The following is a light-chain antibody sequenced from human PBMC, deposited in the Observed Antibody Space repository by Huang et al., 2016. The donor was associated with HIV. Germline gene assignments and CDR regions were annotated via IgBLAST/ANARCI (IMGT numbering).Light chain of an antibody. V-gene: IGKV1-16*02. J-gene: IGKJ4*01. CDR2: AAS. Sequence: DIQMTQSQSSLSASVVDRLTINCRASQGISNYLAWFQQQPGKAPKSLFYAASSLQSGVPSKFSDSGAGTDFTLTISSLQSEDFATYYCQQYNSYPLTFGGGTKVEI. CDR3: QQYNSYPLT. CDR1: QGISNY.